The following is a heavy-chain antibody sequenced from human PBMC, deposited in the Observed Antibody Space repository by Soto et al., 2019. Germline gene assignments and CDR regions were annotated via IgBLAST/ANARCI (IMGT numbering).Heavy chain of an antibody. Sequence: SETLSLTXTVSGGSISSSSYYWGWIRQPPGKGLEWIGTIYYSGSTYYNPSLKSRVTISVDTSKNQFSLKLSSVTAADLAVYCCARLPRYCSSSSCYAGRSGIYSWGQVTLVTVSA. J-gene: IGHJ4*02. CDR3: ARLPRYCSSSSCYAGRSGIYS. D-gene: IGHD2-2*01. V-gene: IGHV4-39*01. CDR1: GGSISSSSYY. CDR2: IYYSGST.